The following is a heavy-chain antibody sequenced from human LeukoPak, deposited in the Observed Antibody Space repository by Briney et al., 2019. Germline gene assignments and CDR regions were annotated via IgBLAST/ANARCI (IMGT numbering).Heavy chain of an antibody. CDR1: GFTFSSYS. CDR2: INQDGGAK. J-gene: IGHJ4*02. V-gene: IGHV3-7*01. Sequence: GGSLRLSCAASGFTFSSYSMAWVRQAPGKGLEWVGNINQDGGAKFSVDSVKGRFTISRDNARNSLYLQMNNLRVEDTGIYYCATSHDSSGNNWGQGTLVTLSS. D-gene: IGHD3-22*01. CDR3: ATSHDSSGNN.